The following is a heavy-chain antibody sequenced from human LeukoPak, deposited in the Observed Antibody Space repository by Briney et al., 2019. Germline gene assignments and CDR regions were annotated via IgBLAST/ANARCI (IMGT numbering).Heavy chain of an antibody. CDR2: IYPSGST. Sequence: SRTLSLTCTVSGGSISSGSYYWSWIRQPAGKGLEWIGRIYPSGSTNYNPSLKSRVTISVDTSKNQFSLKLSSVTAADTAVYYCARDSIGARTIFGVVIGNWFDPWGQGTLVTVSS. J-gene: IGHJ5*02. D-gene: IGHD3-3*01. CDR3: ARDSIGARTIFGVVIGNWFDP. V-gene: IGHV4-61*02. CDR1: GGSISSGSYY.